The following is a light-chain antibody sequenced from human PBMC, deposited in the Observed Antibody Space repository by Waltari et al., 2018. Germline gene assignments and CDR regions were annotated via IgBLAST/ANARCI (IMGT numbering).Light chain of an antibody. CDR1: SSDVWHYNL. CDR3: GSYAGSRNMI. CDR2: EVN. J-gene: IGLJ2*01. Sequence: QSALTQPASVSGSPGHSVTISCTGSSSDVWHYNLVSWSQQHPVKAPKVIIVEVNTRPSGFSNLLSGANSGNTASRTISGLHPEDEADYYCGSYAGSRNMICGGGTKLTVL. V-gene: IGLV2-23*02.